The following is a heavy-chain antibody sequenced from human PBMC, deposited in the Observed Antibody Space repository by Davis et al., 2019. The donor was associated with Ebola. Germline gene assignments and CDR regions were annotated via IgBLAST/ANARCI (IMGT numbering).Heavy chain of an antibody. Sequence: PSETLSLTCTVSGGSISSYYWSWIRQPPGKGLEWIGYIYYSGSTYYNPSLKSRVTISVDTSKNQFSLKLSSVTAADTAVYYCARLPPRATALGYWGQGTLVTVSS. CDR3: ARLPPRATALGY. J-gene: IGHJ4*02. V-gene: IGHV4-59*08. CDR2: IYYSGST. D-gene: IGHD6-13*01. CDR1: GGSISSYY.